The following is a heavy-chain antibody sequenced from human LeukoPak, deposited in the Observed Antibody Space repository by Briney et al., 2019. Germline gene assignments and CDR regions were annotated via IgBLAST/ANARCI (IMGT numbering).Heavy chain of an antibody. CDR2: IYYSGST. CDR1: GGSISSYY. CDR3: ASHYGDYQTGFDY. D-gene: IGHD4-17*01. V-gene: IGHV4-59*08. J-gene: IGHJ4*02. Sequence: SETLSLTCTVSGGSISSYYWSWIRQPPGKGLEWIGYIYYSGSTNYNPSLKSRVTISVDTSKNQFSLKLSSVTVADTAVYYCASHYGDYQTGFDYWGQGTLVTVSS.